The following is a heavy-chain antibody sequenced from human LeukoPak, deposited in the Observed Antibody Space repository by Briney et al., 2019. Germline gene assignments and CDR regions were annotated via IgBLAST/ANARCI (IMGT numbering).Heavy chain of an antibody. CDR1: GFTFSSYW. J-gene: IGHJ4*02. Sequence: GESLRLSCAVSGFTFSSYWMHWVRQAPGKGLVWVSRIDRDGSRINYADSVKGRFTISRDNGKNTLFLQMNSLRAEDAAVYYCVRGNDYGGPHYWGQGTLVTVSS. D-gene: IGHD4-23*01. CDR3: VRGNDYGGPHY. V-gene: IGHV3-74*01. CDR2: IDRDGSRI.